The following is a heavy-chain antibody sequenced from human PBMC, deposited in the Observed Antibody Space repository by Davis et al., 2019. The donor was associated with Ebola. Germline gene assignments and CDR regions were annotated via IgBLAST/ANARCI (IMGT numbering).Heavy chain of an antibody. J-gene: IGHJ4*02. V-gene: IGHV5-10-1*01. CDR1: GYSFTSYW. CDR3: ARQYSSSQLYFDY. D-gene: IGHD6-6*01. CDR2: IDPSDSYT. Sequence: GESLKISCKGSGYSFTSYWISWVRQMPGKGLEWMGRIDPSDSYTNYSPSFQGHVTISADKSISTAYLQWSSLKASDTAMYYCARQYSSSQLYFDYWGQGTLVTVSS.